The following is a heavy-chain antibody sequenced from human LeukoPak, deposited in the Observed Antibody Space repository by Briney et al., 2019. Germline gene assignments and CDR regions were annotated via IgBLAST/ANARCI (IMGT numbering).Heavy chain of an antibody. D-gene: IGHD6-19*01. J-gene: IGHJ4*02. V-gene: IGHV3-11*04. CDR3: ARVPRAAVAENFDY. CDR2: ISSSGDTI. Sequence: GGSLRLSCAASGFTFSDYYMSWIRQAPGKGLEGVSYISSSGDTIYYADSVKGRFTVSRDNAKNTLYLQMNSLRAEDTAVYYCARVPRAAVAENFDYWGQGTLVTVSS. CDR1: GFTFSDYY.